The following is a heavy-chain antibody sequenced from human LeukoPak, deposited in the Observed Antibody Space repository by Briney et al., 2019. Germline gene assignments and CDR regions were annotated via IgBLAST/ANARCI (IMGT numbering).Heavy chain of an antibody. CDR2: IYSVGST. CDR3: ARNPSYSSSLY. Sequence: GGSLRLSCAASGFTVNSNYVTWVRQAPGKGLEWVSVIYSVGSTYYADSVRGRFTISRDNSKNTLYLQMNSLRAEDTAIYYCARNPSYSSSLYSGQGTLVTVPS. J-gene: IGHJ4*02. D-gene: IGHD6-19*01. CDR1: GFTVNSNY. V-gene: IGHV3-66*02.